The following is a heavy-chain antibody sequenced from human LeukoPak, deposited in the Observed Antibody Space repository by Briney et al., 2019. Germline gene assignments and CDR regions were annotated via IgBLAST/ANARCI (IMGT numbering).Heavy chain of an antibody. D-gene: IGHD4/OR15-4a*01. CDR2: IYSGGST. J-gene: IGHJ4*02. Sequence: GGSLRLSCAASGFTVSSNYMSWVRQAPGKGLEWVSVIYSGGSTYYVDSVKGRFTISRDNSKNTLYLQMNSLRAEDTAIYYCAKERDYGPADYWGQGTLVTVSS. CDR1: GFTVSSNY. V-gene: IGHV3-53*01. CDR3: AKERDYGPADY.